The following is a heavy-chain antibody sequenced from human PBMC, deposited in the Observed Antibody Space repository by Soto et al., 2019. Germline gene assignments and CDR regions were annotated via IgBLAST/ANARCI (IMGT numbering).Heavy chain of an antibody. D-gene: IGHD6-19*01. CDR3: ARDRGWSLFDY. Sequence: EVQLVESGGGLVQAGGSLRLSCAASGFTFSSYWMYWVRQAPGKGLVWVSRTNSDGSDTSYADSVKGRFTISRDNAKNTLYLQMNSLRAEDTAVYYCARDRGWSLFDYWGQGTLVTVSS. V-gene: IGHV3-74*01. CDR2: TNSDGSDT. CDR1: GFTFSSYW. J-gene: IGHJ4*02.